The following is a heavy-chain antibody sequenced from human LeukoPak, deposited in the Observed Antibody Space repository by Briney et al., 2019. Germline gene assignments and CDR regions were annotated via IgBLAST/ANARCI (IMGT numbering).Heavy chain of an antibody. D-gene: IGHD4-23*01. CDR3: ASSCGSNKSPFDY. CDR2: ICSNWDNT. J-gene: IGHJ4*02. Sequence: GGPLRLSCAACGFTFSSYGVQWLRQAPGEGVEYVSAICSNWDNTYYATSVRGRFTISRDNSKNTLYLQMGSLRAEDTAVYYCASSCGSNKSPFDYWGQGHLVTVSS. V-gene: IGHV3-64*01. CDR1: GFTFSSYG.